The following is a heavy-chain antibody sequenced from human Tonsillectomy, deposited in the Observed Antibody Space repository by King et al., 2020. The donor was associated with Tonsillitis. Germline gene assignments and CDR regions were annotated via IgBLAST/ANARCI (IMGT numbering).Heavy chain of an antibody. CDR3: ARVSSDFYDSSGYHGFDI. D-gene: IGHD3-22*01. J-gene: IGHJ3*02. V-gene: IGHV4-59*01. CDR2: IYYSGST. CDR1: GGSINSYY. Sequence: QLQESGPGLVKPSETLSLTCTVSGGSINSYYWSWIRQPPGKGLEWIGYIYYSGSTNYNPSLKSRVTISVDTWKNQFSLRLSSVTAADTAVYYCARVSSDFYDSSGYHGFDIWGQGTMVTVSS.